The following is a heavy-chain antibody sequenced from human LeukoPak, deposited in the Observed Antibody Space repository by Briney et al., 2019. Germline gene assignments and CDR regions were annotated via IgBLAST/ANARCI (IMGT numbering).Heavy chain of an antibody. V-gene: IGHV4-61*05. CDR3: ASARWLQFDY. Sequence: EPSETLSLTCTVSGGSISSSSYYWGWIRQPPGKGLEWIGYIYYSGSTNYNPSLKSRVTISVDTSKNQFSLKLSSVTAADTAVYYCASARWLQFDYWGQGTLVTVSS. CDR2: IYYSGST. D-gene: IGHD5-24*01. J-gene: IGHJ4*02. CDR1: GGSISSSSYY.